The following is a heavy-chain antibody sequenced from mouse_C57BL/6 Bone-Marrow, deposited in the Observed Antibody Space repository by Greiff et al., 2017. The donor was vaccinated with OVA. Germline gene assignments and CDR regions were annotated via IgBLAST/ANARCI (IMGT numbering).Heavy chain of an antibody. CDR2: INPYNGGT. Sequence: EVQLQESGPVLVKPGASVKMSCKASGYTFTDYYMNWVKQSHGKSLEWIGVINPYNGGTSYNQKFKGKATLTVDKSSSTAYMELNSLTSEDSAVYYCARSGDYDAVDYWGQGTTLTVSS. CDR3: ARSGDYDAVDY. D-gene: IGHD2-4*01. J-gene: IGHJ2*01. CDR1: GYTFTDYY. V-gene: IGHV1-19*01.